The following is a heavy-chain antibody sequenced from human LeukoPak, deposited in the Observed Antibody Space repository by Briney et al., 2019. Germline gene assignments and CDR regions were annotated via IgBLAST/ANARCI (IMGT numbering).Heavy chain of an antibody. J-gene: IGHJ4*02. V-gene: IGHV4-59*08. Sequence: SETLSLTCTVSGGSISSYYWSWIRQPPGKGLEWIGSIYHSGSTYYNPSLKSRVTISVDTSKNQFSLKLSSVTAADTAVYYCARSDTAMVINGYFDYWGQGTLVTVSS. CDR3: ARSDTAMVINGYFDY. CDR1: GGSISSYY. D-gene: IGHD5-18*01. CDR2: IYHSGST.